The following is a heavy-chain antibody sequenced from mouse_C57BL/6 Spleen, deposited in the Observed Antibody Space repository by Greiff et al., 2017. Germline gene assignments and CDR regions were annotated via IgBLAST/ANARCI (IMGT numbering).Heavy chain of an antibody. CDR2: ISYDGSN. J-gene: IGHJ2*01. D-gene: IGHD6-2*01. CDR1: GYSITSGYY. CDR3: ARDLWY. V-gene: IGHV3-6*01. Sequence: DVKLQESGPGLVKPSQSLSLTCSVTGYSITSGYYWNWIRQFPGNKLEWMGYISYDGSNNYNPSLKNRISITRDTSKNQFFLKLNSVTTEDTATYYCARDLWYWGQGTTLTVSS.